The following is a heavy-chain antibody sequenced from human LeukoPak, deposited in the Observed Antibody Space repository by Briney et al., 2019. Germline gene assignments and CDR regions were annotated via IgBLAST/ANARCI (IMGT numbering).Heavy chain of an antibody. V-gene: IGHV4-30-2*01. Sequence: SQTLSLTCAVSGGSISSGGYSWSWIRQPPGKGLEWIGYIYHSGSTYYNPSLKSRVTMSVDRSKNQFSLKLSSVTAADTAVYYCAREGRYYFDYWGQGTLVTVSS. CDR2: IYHSGST. J-gene: IGHJ4*02. CDR3: AREGRYYFDY. CDR1: GGSISSGGYS.